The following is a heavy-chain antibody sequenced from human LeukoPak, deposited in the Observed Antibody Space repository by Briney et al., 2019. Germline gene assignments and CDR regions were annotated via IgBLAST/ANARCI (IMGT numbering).Heavy chain of an antibody. CDR1: GGSISSGGYY. Sequence: PSETLSLTCTVSGGSISSGGYYWSWIRQHPGKGLEWIGEINHSGSTNYNPSLKSRVTISVDTSKNQFSLKLSSVTAADTAVYYCARVGAGYYIDYWGQGTLVTVSS. CDR3: ARVGAGYYIDY. CDR2: INHSGST. V-gene: IGHV4-31*03. D-gene: IGHD3-9*01. J-gene: IGHJ4*02.